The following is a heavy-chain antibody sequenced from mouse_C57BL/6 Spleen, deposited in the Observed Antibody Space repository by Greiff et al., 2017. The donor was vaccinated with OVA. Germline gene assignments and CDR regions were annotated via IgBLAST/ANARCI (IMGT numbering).Heavy chain of an antibody. V-gene: IGHV1-53*01. Sequence: QVQLKQPGTELVQPGASVKLSCKASGYTFTSYWMHWVKQRPGQGLEWIGNINPSNGGTNYNEKFKSKAILTVDKSSSTAYIQLSSLTSEDTAVYYSANDSYYLDYWGQGTTLTVSS. CDR1: GYTFTSYW. J-gene: IGHJ2*01. CDR2: INPSNGGT. CDR3: ANDSYYLDY. D-gene: IGHD2-4*01.